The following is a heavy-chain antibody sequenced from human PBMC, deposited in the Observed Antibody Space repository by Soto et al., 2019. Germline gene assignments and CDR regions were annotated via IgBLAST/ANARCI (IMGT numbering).Heavy chain of an antibody. CDR1: GYPVTAYY. CDR3: ARGGGVGVAGSAAFDM. CDR2: INPATGAA. V-gene: IGHV1-2*02. J-gene: IGHJ3*02. Sequence: QLHLVQSGAVVKKPGASVTVSCSASGYPVTAYYMHWLRQAPGRGLEWMGGINPATGAAKYTQTFQGRVTRTRDTSKSTEFLERSGLSCADTAVFSCARGGGVGVAGSAAFDMWGQGTLVTVSS. D-gene: IGHD3-3*01.